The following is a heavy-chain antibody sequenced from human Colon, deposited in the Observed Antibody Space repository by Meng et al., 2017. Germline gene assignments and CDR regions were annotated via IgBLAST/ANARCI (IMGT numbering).Heavy chain of an antibody. CDR3: ASSSGEYRGECDY. V-gene: IGHV3-21*01. Sequence: GGSLRLSCAASGFTFSSYSMNWVRQAPGKGLEWVSSIRSSSSNKYYADSVKGRFTISRDNAKNSLYLQMNSLRAEETAVYDCASSSGEYRGECDYWGQGTLVTVSS. J-gene: IGHJ4*02. D-gene: IGHD3-22*01. CDR1: GFTFSSYS. CDR2: IRSSSSNK.